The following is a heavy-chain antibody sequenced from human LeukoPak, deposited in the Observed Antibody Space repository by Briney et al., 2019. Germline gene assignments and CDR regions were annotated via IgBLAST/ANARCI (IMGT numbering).Heavy chain of an antibody. D-gene: IGHD2-2*01. CDR3: ARETSR. J-gene: IGHJ4*02. CDR1: GFTFDDYA. V-gene: IGHV3-48*01. Sequence: GGSLRLSCAASGFTFDDYAMHWVRQAPGKGLEWVSYISSSSSTIYHADSVKGRFTISRDNAKNSLYLQMNSLRAEDTAVYYCARETSRWGQGTLVTVSS. CDR2: ISSSSSTI.